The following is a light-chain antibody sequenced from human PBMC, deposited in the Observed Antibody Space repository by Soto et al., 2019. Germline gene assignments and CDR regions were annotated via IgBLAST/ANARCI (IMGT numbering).Light chain of an antibody. CDR2: GAS. J-gene: IGKJ5*01. CDR1: QSVNSN. CDR3: QQYTGPPST. V-gene: IGKV3-20*01. Sequence: EIARSHSPGTLSPSPGERATLSCRASQSVNSNLAWYQQKPGQAPRLLIYGASTRAAGIPDRFSGSGSGTDFTLTITRLEPEDSAVYFCQQYTGPPSTFGQGTRLEIK.